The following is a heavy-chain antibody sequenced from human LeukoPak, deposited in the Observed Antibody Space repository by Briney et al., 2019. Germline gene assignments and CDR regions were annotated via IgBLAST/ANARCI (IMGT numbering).Heavy chain of an antibody. CDR1: GFTFSSYT. CDR2: ISYDGNNK. J-gene: IGHJ5*02. Sequence: GGSLRFYCAASGFTFSSYTMHWVRQAPGKGLEWVTVISYDGNNKYYADSVKGRFTISRDNSKNTLYLQMNSLRPEDTAVYYCARTGSLTMNWFDPWGQGTLVTVSS. CDR3: ARTGSLTMNWFDP. V-gene: IGHV3-30*04. D-gene: IGHD1-14*01.